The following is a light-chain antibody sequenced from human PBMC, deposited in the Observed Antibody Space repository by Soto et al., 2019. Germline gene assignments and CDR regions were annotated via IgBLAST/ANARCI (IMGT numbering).Light chain of an antibody. CDR2: GAS. Sequence: EIVLTQSPGTLSLSPGARDPLSCRASQSVSNNYLAWSQQKPGQAPRLLIYGASNRATGIPDRFSGSGSGTDFTLTISRLEPEDFAVYYCQQYGSSGTFGQGTKVDIK. V-gene: IGKV3-20*01. J-gene: IGKJ1*01. CDR1: QSVSNNY. CDR3: QQYGSSGT.